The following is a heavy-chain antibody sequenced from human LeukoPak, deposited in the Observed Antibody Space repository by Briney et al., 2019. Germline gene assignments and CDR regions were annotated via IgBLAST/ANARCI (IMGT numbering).Heavy chain of an antibody. V-gene: IGHV3-33*01. Sequence: GGSLRLSCAASGFTFSSYGMDWVRQAPGKGLEWVAVIWYDGSNKYYADSVKGRFTISRDNSKNTLYLQMNSLRAEDTAVYYCARRYNWFDPWGQGTLVTVSS. CDR3: ARRYNWFDP. CDR1: GFTFSSYG. J-gene: IGHJ5*02. CDR2: IWYDGSNK.